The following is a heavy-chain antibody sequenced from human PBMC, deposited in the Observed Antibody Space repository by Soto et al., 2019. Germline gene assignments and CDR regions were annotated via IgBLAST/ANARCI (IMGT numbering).Heavy chain of an antibody. D-gene: IGHD3-10*01. Sequence: QVTLKESGPVLVKPTETLTLTCNVSGFSLSHRRLGVSWIRQPPGKALEWLAHIFWNDEKSYSTSLQSRLTISRGTSSTQVVLTMTDMTPVDTATYYCARIQTVAEYEGYYSFGDSMDVWGQGTTVTVSS. J-gene: IGHJ6*02. CDR3: ARIQTVAEYEGYYSFGDSMDV. V-gene: IGHV2-26*01. CDR1: GFSLSHRRLG. CDR2: IFWNDEK.